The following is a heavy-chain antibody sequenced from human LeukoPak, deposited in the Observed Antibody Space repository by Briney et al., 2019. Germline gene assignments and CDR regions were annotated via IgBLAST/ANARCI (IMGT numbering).Heavy chain of an antibody. CDR3: ARGPPAVAPSCYFDF. CDR1: GGTFSSYA. CDR2: IIPIVGIA. J-gene: IGHJ4*02. D-gene: IGHD5-12*01. Sequence: SVKVTCKASGGTFSSYAISWVRQAPGQGLEWMGRIIPIVGIANYAQKLQGRVTITAAKSTSTAYMELRSLRSESTAVYYCARGPPAVAPSCYFDFGGQGTLVTVSS. V-gene: IGHV1-69*04.